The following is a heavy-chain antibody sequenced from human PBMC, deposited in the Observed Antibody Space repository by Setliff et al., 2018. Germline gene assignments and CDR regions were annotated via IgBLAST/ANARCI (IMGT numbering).Heavy chain of an antibody. D-gene: IGHD2-15*01. CDR1: DDSFTSSSYY. CDR3: VRPGGTTVVARHFDY. V-gene: IGHV4-39*01. CDR2: ISYSGTH. J-gene: IGHJ4*01. Sequence: PSETLSLTCTVSDDSFTSSSYYWGWIRRAPGSGLEWIGSISYSGTHYYNASVESRVTISIDTSRNQFSLELRSVTVADTATYYCVRPGGTTVVARHFDYWGSGILVTVSS.